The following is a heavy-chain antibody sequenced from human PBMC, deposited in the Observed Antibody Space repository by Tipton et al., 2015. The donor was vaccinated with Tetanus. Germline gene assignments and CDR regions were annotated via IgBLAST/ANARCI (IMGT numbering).Heavy chain of an antibody. CDR3: ATVPTIAVTGTALGGY. V-gene: IGHV4-39*01. J-gene: IGHJ4*02. CDR1: GDSISSSDYY. Sequence: TLSLTCTVSGDSISSSDYYWGWIRQPPGEGLEWIGSIYHTGNTYYNPSLKSRATVSVDTAKNQFSLMLSSVTSRDTAVYYCATVPTIAVTGTALGGYWGQGTLVTVSS. D-gene: IGHD6-19*01. CDR2: IYHTGNT.